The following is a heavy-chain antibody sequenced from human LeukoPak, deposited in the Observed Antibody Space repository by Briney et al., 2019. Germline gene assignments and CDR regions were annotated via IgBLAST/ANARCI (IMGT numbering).Heavy chain of an antibody. J-gene: IGHJ3*02. V-gene: IGHV3-9*01. D-gene: IGHD6-6*01. CDR2: ISWNGGSI. CDR1: GFTFDDYA. Sequence: KTGGSLRLSCAASGFTFDDYAMHWVRQAPGKGLEWVSGISWNGGSIGYADSVKGRFTISRDNAKNSLYLQMNSLRAEDTALYYCAKDTTLYSSSSGAFDIWGQGTMVTVSS. CDR3: AKDTTLYSSSSGAFDI.